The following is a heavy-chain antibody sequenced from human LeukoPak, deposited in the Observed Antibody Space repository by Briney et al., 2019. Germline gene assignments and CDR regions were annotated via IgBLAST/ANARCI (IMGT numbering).Heavy chain of an antibody. J-gene: IGHJ4*02. Sequence: SQTLSLTCTVSGGSISSGSYYWSWIRQPAGKGLEWIGRIYTSRSTNYNPSLKSRVTISVDTSKNQFSLKLSSVTAADTAVYYCARGTSPRYCSSTSCSYFDYWGQGTLVTVSS. CDR2: IYTSRST. V-gene: IGHV4-61*02. D-gene: IGHD2-2*01. CDR3: ARGTSPRYCSSTSCSYFDY. CDR1: GGSISSGSYY.